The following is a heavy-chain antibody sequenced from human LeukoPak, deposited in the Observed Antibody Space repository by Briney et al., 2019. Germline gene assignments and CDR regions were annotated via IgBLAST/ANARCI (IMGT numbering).Heavy chain of an antibody. CDR1: GFTVSGNY. V-gene: IGHV3-53*01. CDR2: MYASGTT. Sequence: GGSLRLSCVVSGFTVSGNYMSWVRQAPRKGLEWVSIMYASGTTDYADSVKGRFTISRDNSKNTLYLQMSSLRVEDTAVYYCAREGGPYSSTLRGCWGQGTLVTVSS. D-gene: IGHD6-19*01. J-gene: IGHJ4*02. CDR3: AREGGPYSSTLRGC.